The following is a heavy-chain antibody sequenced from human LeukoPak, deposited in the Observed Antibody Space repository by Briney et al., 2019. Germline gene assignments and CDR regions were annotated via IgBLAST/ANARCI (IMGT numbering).Heavy chain of an antibody. J-gene: IGHJ4*02. Sequence: GGSLRLSCAASGFTVSSNYMGWVRQAPGKGLEWVSVTYSDSNTHYADSVKGRFTISRDNFKNTLYLQMSSLRAEDTAVYYCTSRGTSDWYQGGFDYWGQGTLVTVSS. CDR2: TYSDSNT. V-gene: IGHV3-66*01. CDR3: TSRGTSDWYQGGFDY. CDR1: GFTVSSNY. D-gene: IGHD6-19*01.